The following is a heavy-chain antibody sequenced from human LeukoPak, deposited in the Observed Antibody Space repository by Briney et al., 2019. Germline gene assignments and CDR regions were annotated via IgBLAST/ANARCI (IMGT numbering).Heavy chain of an antibody. V-gene: IGHV3-21*01. J-gene: IGHJ4*02. Sequence: PGGSLRLSCAASGFTFTTYSMNWARQAPGKGLEWVSSITSSSTSMYYADSVKGRFTISRDNAKNSLYLQMNSLRAEDTAVYYCARTYYDILTGYNPYFDYWGQGTLVTVSS. CDR1: GFTFTTYS. D-gene: IGHD3-9*01. CDR2: ITSSSTSM. CDR3: ARTYYDILTGYNPYFDY.